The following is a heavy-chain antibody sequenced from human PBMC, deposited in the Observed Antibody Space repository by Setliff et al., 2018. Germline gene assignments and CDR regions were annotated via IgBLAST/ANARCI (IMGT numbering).Heavy chain of an antibody. CDR3: ARDRPVTVFGVVTLP. Sequence: GGSLRLSCAASGFNFNGYWMNWVRQAPGKGLERVANIKEDGSEKFYVDSVKGRFTISRDNAKQSGYLQMNSLRVEDTAVYYCARDRPVTVFGVVTLPWGRGTLVTAPQ. CDR2: IKEDGSEK. J-gene: IGHJ5*02. V-gene: IGHV3-7*01. CDR1: GFNFNGYW. D-gene: IGHD3-3*01.